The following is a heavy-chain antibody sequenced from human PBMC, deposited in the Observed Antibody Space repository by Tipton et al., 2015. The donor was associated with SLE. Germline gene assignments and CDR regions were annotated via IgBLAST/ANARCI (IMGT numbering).Heavy chain of an antibody. CDR1: GFTFSSFS. CDR3: ARDVEGSVWYFDL. Sequence: LRLSCAASGFTFSSFSLNWVRQAPGKGLEWVGTVYYTGNTFYNPSLKSRVTILVDTSKNQFSLKLSSVTAADTAVYYCARDVEGSVWYFDLWGRGTLVTVSS. V-gene: IGHV4-39*07. CDR2: VYYTGNT. J-gene: IGHJ2*01.